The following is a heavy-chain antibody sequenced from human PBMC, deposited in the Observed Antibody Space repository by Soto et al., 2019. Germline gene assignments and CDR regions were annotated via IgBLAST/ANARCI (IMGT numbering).Heavy chain of an antibody. CDR1: GFTFSSYA. J-gene: IGHJ4*02. CDR2: ISYDGSNK. V-gene: IGHV3-30-3*01. Sequence: GGSLRLSCAASGFTFSSYAMHWVRQAPGKGLEWVAVISYDGSNKYYADSVKGRFTISRDNSKNTLYLQMNSLRAEDTAVYYCARDSLAGLDLPYFDYWGQGTLVTVSS. CDR3: ARDSLAGLDLPYFDY. D-gene: IGHD6-6*01.